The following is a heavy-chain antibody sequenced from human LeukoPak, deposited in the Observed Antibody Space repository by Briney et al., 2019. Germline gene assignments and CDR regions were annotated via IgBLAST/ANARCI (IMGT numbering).Heavy chain of an antibody. CDR1: GGSFSGHY. V-gene: IGHV4-34*01. J-gene: IGHJ5*02. D-gene: IGHD2-2*01. CDR3: ASIGCSSTSCYHNWFDP. CDR2: INHSGST. Sequence: PSETLSLTCAVYGGSFSGHYWSWIRQPPGKGLEWIGEINHSGSTNYNPSLKSRVTISVDTSKNQFSLKLSSVTAADTAVYYCASIGCSSTSCYHNWFDPWGQGTLVTVSS.